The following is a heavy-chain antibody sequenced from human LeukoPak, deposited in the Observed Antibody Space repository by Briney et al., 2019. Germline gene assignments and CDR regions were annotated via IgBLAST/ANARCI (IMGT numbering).Heavy chain of an antibody. V-gene: IGHV4-39*07. CDR3: ARDLNWETY. D-gene: IGHD1-1*01. Sequence: SETLSLTCTVSGGSISSSSYYWGWIRQPPGKGLEWIGSIYYSGSTYYNPSLKSRVTISVDTSKNQFSLKLSSVTAADTAVHYCARDLNWETYWGQGTLVTVSS. CDR2: IYYSGST. J-gene: IGHJ4*02. CDR1: GGSISSSSYY.